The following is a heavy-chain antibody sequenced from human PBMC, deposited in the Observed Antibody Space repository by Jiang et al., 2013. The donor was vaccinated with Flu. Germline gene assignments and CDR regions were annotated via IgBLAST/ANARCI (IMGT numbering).Heavy chain of an antibody. CDR2: IYYSGST. Sequence: PGLVKPSETLSLTCTVSGGSISSYYWSWIRQPPGKGLEWIGYIYYSGSTNYNPSLKSRVTISVDTSKNQFSLKLSSVTAADTAVYYCARERPFSSGWYRYFDYWGQGTLVTVSS. J-gene: IGHJ4*02. CDR3: ARERPFSSGWYRYFDY. CDR1: GGSISSYY. V-gene: IGHV4-59*01. D-gene: IGHD6-19*01.